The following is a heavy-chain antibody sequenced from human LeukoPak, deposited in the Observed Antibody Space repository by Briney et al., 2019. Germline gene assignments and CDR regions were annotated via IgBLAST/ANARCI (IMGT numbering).Heavy chain of an antibody. CDR2: IYYSGST. D-gene: IGHD3-22*01. CDR3: AKRDDSGGNMVDL. J-gene: IGHJ4*02. CDR1: GGSIRSGSHY. Sequence: SETLSLTCTVSGGSIRSGSHYWAWIRQPPGKGLEWIVSIYYSGSTYYNPSLENRVTISIDTSKNHFSLKLSSLSAADTSVYYCAKRDDSGGNMVDLWGQGTLVTVS. V-gene: IGHV4-39*02.